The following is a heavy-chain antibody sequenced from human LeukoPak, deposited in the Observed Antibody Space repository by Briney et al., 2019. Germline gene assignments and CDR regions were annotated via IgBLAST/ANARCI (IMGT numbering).Heavy chain of an antibody. V-gene: IGHV4-61*08. CDR1: GGSISSGDYY. CDR2: IFYSGST. Sequence: PSETLSLTCTVSGGSISSGDYYWTWIRQPPGKGLEWIGYIFYSGSTNYNPSLKSRATISVDTSKHQFSLSLTSVIAADTAVYYCARVRYCGGDCFPFDYWGQGTLVTVSS. J-gene: IGHJ4*02. CDR3: ARVRYCGGDCFPFDY. D-gene: IGHD2-21*01.